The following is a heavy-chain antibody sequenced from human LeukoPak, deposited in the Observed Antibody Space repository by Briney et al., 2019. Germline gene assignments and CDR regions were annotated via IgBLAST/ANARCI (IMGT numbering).Heavy chain of an antibody. J-gene: IGHJ4*02. Sequence: GASVKVSCKASGGTFISYAISWVRQAPGQGLEWMGGIIPIFGTANYAQKFQGRVTITADESTSTAYMELSSLRSEDTAVYYCARSLDDVGMPGYWGQGTLVTVSS. CDR1: GGTFISYA. D-gene: IGHD2-2*01. CDR2: IIPIFGTA. CDR3: ARSLDDVGMPGY. V-gene: IGHV1-69*13.